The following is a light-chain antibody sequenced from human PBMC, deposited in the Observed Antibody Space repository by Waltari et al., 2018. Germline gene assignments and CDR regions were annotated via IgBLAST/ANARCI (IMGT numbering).Light chain of an antibody. V-gene: IGLV1-40*01. CDR2: GND. J-gene: IGLJ2*01. CDR3: QSFDSSRTGWVV. Sequence: QSVLPQPPSVSGAPGPSVPIPSPGRPPNTGSNYDVHWSQQLPGTPPKLLIYGNDNRPSGVPDRFSGSKSGSSASLAITGLQAEDEADYYCQSFDSSRTGWVVFGGGTKLTVL. CDR1: PPNTGSNYD.